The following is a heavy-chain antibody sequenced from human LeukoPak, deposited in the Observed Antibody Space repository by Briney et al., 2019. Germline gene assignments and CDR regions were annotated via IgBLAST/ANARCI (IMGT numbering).Heavy chain of an antibody. CDR2: IIPIFGSA. V-gene: IGHV1-69*05. J-gene: IGHJ4*02. CDR1: GGTFRRFA. CDR3: ARGGIVGATFDYFDY. D-gene: IGHD1-26*01. Sequence: GASVKVSCKASGGTFRRFAMSWVRQAPGQGLEWMGGIIPIFGSANYAQKFQGRVTMTRDTSISTAYMDLSRLRPDDTAVYYCARGGIVGATFDYFDYWGRGTLVTVSS.